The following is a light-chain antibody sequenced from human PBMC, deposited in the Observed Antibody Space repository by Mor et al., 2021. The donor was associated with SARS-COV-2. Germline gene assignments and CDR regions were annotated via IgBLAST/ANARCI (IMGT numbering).Light chain of an antibody. J-gene: IGKJ1*01. Sequence: YVQKPGKDPKLLLYAASRLERGVPSRFSGSGSGTDYTLTISSLQHEDFANYYFQLYYSTLTFGQWTKVEIK. V-gene: IGKV1-NL1*01. CDR3: QLYYSTLT. CDR2: AAS.